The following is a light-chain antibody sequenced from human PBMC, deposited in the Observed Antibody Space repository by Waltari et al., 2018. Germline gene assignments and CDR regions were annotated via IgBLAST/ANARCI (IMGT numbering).Light chain of an antibody. J-gene: IGKJ1*01. CDR3: MQATQWPLT. CDR2: KVF. CDR1: QSLVHSDGKTY. V-gene: IGKV2-30*02. Sequence: DVVMTQSPLSLPVTLGQPATISCRSSQSLVHSDGKTYLNWFHQRPGKSPRSLIYKVFNRDSVVPDSFSGSGSGTDFTLKISRVEAEDVGTYYCMQATQWPLTFGQGTKVEIK.